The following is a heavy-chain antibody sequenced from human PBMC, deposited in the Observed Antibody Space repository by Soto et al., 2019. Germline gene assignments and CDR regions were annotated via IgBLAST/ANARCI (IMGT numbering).Heavy chain of an antibody. Sequence: QVQLVQSGAEVKKPGSSVKVSCKTSGVSFNNNGIGWVRQAPGHGLERMGGVSPPFRTSNYARKFQGRISITADASTGTVNMELSRLTSEDTAQYYCARVLYYGSGSYSPYGMDVWGQGTTVTVSS. D-gene: IGHD3-10*01. V-gene: IGHV1-69*01. J-gene: IGHJ6*02. CDR1: GVSFNNNG. CDR3: ARVLYYGSGSYSPYGMDV. CDR2: VSPPFRTS.